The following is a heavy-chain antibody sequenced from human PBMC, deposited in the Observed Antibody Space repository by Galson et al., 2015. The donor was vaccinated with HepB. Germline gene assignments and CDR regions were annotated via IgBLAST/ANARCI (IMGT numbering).Heavy chain of an antibody. CDR3: ARAARGYYYGSGSYLPLDY. V-gene: IGHV3-30*04. CDR1: GFTFSSYA. Sequence: SLRLSCAASGFTFSSYAMHWVRQAPGKGLEWVAVISYDGSNKYYADSVKGRFTISRDNSKNTLYLQMNSLRAEDTAVYYCARAARGYYYGSGSYLPLDYWGQGTLVTVSS. D-gene: IGHD3-10*01. J-gene: IGHJ4*02. CDR2: ISYDGSNK.